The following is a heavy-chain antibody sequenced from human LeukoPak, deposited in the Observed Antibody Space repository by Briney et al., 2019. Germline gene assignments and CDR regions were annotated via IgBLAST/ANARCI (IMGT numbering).Heavy chain of an antibody. Sequence: PSQTLSLTCTVSGGSISSGGYYWSWIRQPPGKGLEWIGYIYYSGSTNYNPSLKSRVTISVDTSKNQFSLKLSSVTAADTAVYYCARGNYDFWSGLYGMDAWGQGTTVTVSS. V-gene: IGHV4-61*08. CDR3: ARGNYDFWSGLYGMDA. CDR1: GGSISSGGYY. J-gene: IGHJ6*02. D-gene: IGHD3-3*01. CDR2: IYYSGST.